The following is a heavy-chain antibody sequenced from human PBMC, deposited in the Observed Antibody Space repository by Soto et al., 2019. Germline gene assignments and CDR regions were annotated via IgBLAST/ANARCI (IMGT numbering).Heavy chain of an antibody. CDR3: ARDPENHYGDSHWYFDL. CDR2: IYYSGST. J-gene: IGHJ2*01. D-gene: IGHD4-17*01. V-gene: IGHV4-31*03. Sequence: QVQLQESGPGLVKPSQTLSLTCTVSGGSISSGGYYWSWIRQHPGKGLEWIGYIYYSGSTYYNPSLKSRVTISVDTSKNQFSLKLSSVTAADTAVYYCARDPENHYGDSHWYFDLWGRGTLVTVSS. CDR1: GGSISSGGYY.